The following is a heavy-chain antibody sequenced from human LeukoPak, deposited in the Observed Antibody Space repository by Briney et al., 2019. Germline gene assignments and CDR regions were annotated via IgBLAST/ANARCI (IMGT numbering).Heavy chain of an antibody. V-gene: IGHV3-15*01. Sequence: GGSLRLSCAASGFTFSNAWMSWVRQAPGKGLEWVGRIKSKTDGGTTDYAAPVKGRFAISRDDSKNTLYLQMNSLKTEDTAVYYCTTENLRLGELSLDYWGQGTLVTVSS. D-gene: IGHD3-16*02. CDR2: IKSKTDGGTT. J-gene: IGHJ4*02. CDR1: GFTFSNAW. CDR3: TTENLRLGELSLDY.